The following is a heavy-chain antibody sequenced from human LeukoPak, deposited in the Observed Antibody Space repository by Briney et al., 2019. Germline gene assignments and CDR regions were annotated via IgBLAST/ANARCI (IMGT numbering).Heavy chain of an antibody. Sequence: GEPLNISWEGSGYRFTSYWIGGARQLPGKGLGYMWIIYPGDSDTRYSPSFQGQVTSSADKSISTAYLQWNSLQATDTAMYYCATGYGSGRGAFDIWGQGTMVTVSS. J-gene: IGHJ3*02. V-gene: IGHV5-51*01. CDR1: GYRFTSYW. CDR2: IYPGDSDT. D-gene: IGHD6-19*01. CDR3: ATGYGSGRGAFDI.